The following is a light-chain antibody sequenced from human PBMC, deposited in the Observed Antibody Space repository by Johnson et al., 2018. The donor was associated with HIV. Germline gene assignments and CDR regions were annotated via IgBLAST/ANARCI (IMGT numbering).Light chain of an antibody. CDR2: ENN. J-gene: IGLJ1*01. CDR1: SSNIGNNS. V-gene: IGLV1-51*02. Sequence: QSVLTQPPSMSAAPGQKVTISCSGCSSNIGNNSVSWYQQLPGTDPKHLIYENNKRPSGIPDRFSASKSGKSATLCITGLTTGDEADYYCGTWDSSLIADVFGTGTKVTVL. CDR3: GTWDSSLIADV.